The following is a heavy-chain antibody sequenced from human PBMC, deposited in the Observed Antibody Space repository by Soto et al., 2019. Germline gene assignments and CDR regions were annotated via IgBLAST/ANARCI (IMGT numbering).Heavy chain of an antibody. CDR3: AKDARVRGIIISLDV. CDR2: ISYDGYTK. Sequence: LRLSCAASGFTFSTYGMHWVRQAPGKGLEWVAIISYDGYTKYYADTVKGRFTISRDNSKNTLDLQMNSLRAEDTAVYYCAKDARVRGIIISLDVWGQGTTVTVSS. D-gene: IGHD3-10*01. J-gene: IGHJ6*02. V-gene: IGHV3-30*18. CDR1: GFTFSTYG.